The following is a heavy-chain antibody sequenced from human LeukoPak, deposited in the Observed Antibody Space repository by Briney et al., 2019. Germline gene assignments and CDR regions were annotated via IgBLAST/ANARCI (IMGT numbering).Heavy chain of an antibody. Sequence: GGSLRLSCAASGFPFSDFGIHWVRQAPGKGLEWVAVISSNGRNKYYADSVRGRFTISRDNSNNMLYLQMNSLKTEDTAVYFCAKEDGRGSLYFFENWGQGTLVTVSS. D-gene: IGHD2-15*01. CDR1: GFPFSDFG. CDR3: AKEDGRGSLYFFEN. J-gene: IGHJ4*02. CDR2: ISSNGRNK. V-gene: IGHV3-30*18.